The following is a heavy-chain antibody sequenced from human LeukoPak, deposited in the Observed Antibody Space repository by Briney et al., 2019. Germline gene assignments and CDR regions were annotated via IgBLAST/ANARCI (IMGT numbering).Heavy chain of an antibody. J-gene: IGHJ4*02. V-gene: IGHV3-30*18. CDR2: ISYDGSNK. Sequence: PGRSLRLSCAASGFTFSSYGMHWVRQAPGKGLEWVAVISYDGSNKYYADSVKGRFTISRDNSKNTLYLQMNSLRAEDTAVYYCAKDRFVGVPARVIDYWGQGTLVTVSS. D-gene: IGHD3-16*01. CDR3: AKDRFVGVPARVIDY. CDR1: GFTFSSYG.